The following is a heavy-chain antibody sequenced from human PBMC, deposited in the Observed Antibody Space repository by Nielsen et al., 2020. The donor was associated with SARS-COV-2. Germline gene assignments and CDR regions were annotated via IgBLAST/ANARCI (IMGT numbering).Heavy chain of an antibody. CDR2: FDPGDAET. J-gene: IGHJ4*02. V-gene: IGHV1-24*01. Sequence: ASVKVSCKVSGYTLSELSIHWVRQAPGKGLEWMGGFDPGDAETVYAQKFQGRITMTEVTSADTAYMDLSSLRTEDTAVYYCATSLVAAIFGVLDYWGPGTLVTVSS. CDR3: ATSLVAAIFGVLDY. CDR1: GYTLSELS. D-gene: IGHD3-3*01.